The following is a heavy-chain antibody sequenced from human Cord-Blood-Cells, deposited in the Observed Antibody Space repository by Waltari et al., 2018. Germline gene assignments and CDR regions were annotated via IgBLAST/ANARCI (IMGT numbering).Heavy chain of an antibody. CDR1: GGSISSSSYY. Sequence: QLQLQESDPGLVKPSETLSLTCTVSGGSISSSSYYWGWIRQPPGKGLEWIGSIYYSGRTYYNPSLKSRVTISVDTSKNQFSLKLSSVTAADTAVYYCARHVGFAYDFWSGYYWFDPWGQGTLVTVSS. V-gene: IGHV4-39*01. J-gene: IGHJ5*02. CDR2: IYYSGRT. CDR3: ARHVGFAYDFWSGYYWFDP. D-gene: IGHD3-3*01.